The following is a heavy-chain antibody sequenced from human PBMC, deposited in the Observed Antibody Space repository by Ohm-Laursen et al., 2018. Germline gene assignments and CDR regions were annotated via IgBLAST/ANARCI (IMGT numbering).Heavy chain of an antibody. CDR2: INHSRST. CDR1: GGSLSGYY. CDR3: ARGFSGWWGRIDY. Sequence: SQTLSLTCTVYGGSLSGYYWNWIRQPPGKGLEWIGEINHSRSTKYNSSFKSRVTISVDTSKNQFSLKLSSVTAADTAVYYCARGFSGWWGRIDYWGQGTLVTVSS. J-gene: IGHJ4*02. D-gene: IGHD6-19*01. V-gene: IGHV4-34*01.